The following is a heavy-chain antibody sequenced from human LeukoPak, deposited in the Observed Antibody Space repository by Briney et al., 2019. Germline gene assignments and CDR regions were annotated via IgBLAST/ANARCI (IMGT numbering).Heavy chain of an antibody. J-gene: IGHJ3*02. D-gene: IGHD5-24*01. Sequence: GGSLRLSCAASGRMFITYSMHWVRQAPGKVLEWLSMISADESDITYTDSVKGRFTTSRDNSKNTLYLQMTSLRPEDTALYYCVSQAGYTFLDAFDIWGQGTMLIVSS. V-gene: IGHV3-30*04. CDR1: GRMFITYS. CDR2: ISADESDI. CDR3: VSQAGYTFLDAFDI.